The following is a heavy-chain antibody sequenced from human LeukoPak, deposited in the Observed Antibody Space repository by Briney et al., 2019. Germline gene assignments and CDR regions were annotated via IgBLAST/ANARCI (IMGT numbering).Heavy chain of an antibody. CDR3: ARGARSYYGWGSDRDFDY. D-gene: IGHD3-10*01. CDR2: INHSGST. Sequence: PSETLSLTCAVYGVTFSGYYWSWLRQPPGKGLEWVGEINHSGSTNYNPSLKSRVTISVDTSKNQCSLKLSSVTAADTAVYYCARGARSYYGWGSDRDFDYWGQGTLVTVSS. J-gene: IGHJ4*02. CDR1: GVTFSGYY. V-gene: IGHV4-34*01.